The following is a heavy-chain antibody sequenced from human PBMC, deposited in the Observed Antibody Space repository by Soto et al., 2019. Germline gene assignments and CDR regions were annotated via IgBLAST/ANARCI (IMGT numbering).Heavy chain of an antibody. CDR1: GFTFSSYA. J-gene: IGHJ6*02. V-gene: IGHV3-30-3*01. Sequence: QVQLVESGGGVVQPGRSLRLSCAASGFTFSSYAMHWVRQAPGKGLEWVAVISYDGSNKYYADSVKGRFTISRDNSKNTLYLQMNRLRAEDTAVYYCARDRVVPAAIRAGYYYYYGMDVWGQGTTVTVSS. CDR3: ARDRVVPAAIRAGYYYYYGMDV. D-gene: IGHD2-2*02. CDR2: ISYDGSNK.